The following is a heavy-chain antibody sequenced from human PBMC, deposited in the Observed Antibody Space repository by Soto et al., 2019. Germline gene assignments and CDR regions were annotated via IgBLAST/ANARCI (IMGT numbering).Heavy chain of an antibody. J-gene: IGHJ4*02. D-gene: IGHD6-19*01. CDR3: VRSVAVPGAHIDY. CDR2: VYYTGST. Sequence: SETLSLTCSVSGGSISGSYWSWIRQSPGKGLEWLGYVYYTGSTNYSPSLRSRVSISVDTSKNEFSLRLSSVTAPDTAVYFCVRSVAVPGAHIDYWGQGTQVTVSS. CDR1: GGSISGSY. V-gene: IGHV4-59*01.